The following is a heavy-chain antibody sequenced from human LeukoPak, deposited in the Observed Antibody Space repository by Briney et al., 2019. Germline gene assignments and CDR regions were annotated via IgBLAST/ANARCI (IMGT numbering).Heavy chain of an antibody. D-gene: IGHD3-10*01. J-gene: IGHJ6*03. CDR2: IYSGGST. Sequence: GGSLRLSCVASGFTVSTNYMSWVRQAPGKGLEWVSVIYSGGSTYYADSVKGRFTISRDNSENTLYLQMNSLRGEDTAMYYCASGSGSYRTPYYYMDVWGTGTTVTISS. CDR1: GFTVSTNY. CDR3: ASGSGSYRTPYYYMDV. V-gene: IGHV3-53*01.